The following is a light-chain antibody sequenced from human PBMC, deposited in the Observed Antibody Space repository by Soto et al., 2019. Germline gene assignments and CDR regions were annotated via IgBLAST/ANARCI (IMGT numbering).Light chain of an antibody. CDR2: DAS. CDR1: QSISSC. Sequence: DIQMTQSPSTLSASVGDRCTITCRASQSISSCLAWYQQKPGNAPNLLIYDASNLASGIPSRFSGSGSGTEFTLTISSLQPEDFATYYCQQYYSYPWTFGQGTKVDI. V-gene: IGKV1-5*01. J-gene: IGKJ1*01. CDR3: QQYYSYPWT.